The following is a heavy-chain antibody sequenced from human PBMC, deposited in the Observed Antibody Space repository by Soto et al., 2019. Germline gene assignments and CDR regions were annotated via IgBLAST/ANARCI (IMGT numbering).Heavy chain of an antibody. CDR3: ARTYSSSWGAFDY. Sequence: QLQLQESGPGLVKPSETLSLTCTVSGGSISSSSYYWGWIRQPPGKGLEWIGSIYYSGSTYYNPSLKSRVTISVDTSKNQFSLKLSSVTAADTAVYYCARTYSSSWGAFDYWGQGTLVTVSS. CDR1: GGSISSSSYY. V-gene: IGHV4-39*01. D-gene: IGHD6-13*01. J-gene: IGHJ4*02. CDR2: IYYSGST.